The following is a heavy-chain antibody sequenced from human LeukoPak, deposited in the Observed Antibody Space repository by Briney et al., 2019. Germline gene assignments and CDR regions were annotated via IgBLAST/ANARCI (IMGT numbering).Heavy chain of an antibody. V-gene: IGHV4-34*01. D-gene: IGHD6-6*01. Sequence: SETLSLTCAVYGGSFSGYYWSWIRQPPGKGLEWIGEINHSGSTNYNPSLKSRVTISVDTSKNQFSLKLSSVTAADTAVYYCARWAIAARTFLDYWGQGTLVTVSS. CDR3: ARWAIAARTFLDY. J-gene: IGHJ4*02. CDR2: INHSGST. CDR1: GGSFSGYY.